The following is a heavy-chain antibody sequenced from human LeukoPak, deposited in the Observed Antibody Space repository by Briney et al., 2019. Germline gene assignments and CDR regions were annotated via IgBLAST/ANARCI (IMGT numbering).Heavy chain of an antibody. J-gene: IGHJ4*02. D-gene: IGHD2/OR15-2a*01. CDR3: AREGPRGNSQFDY. Sequence: GSLRLSCAASGFTFSSYGMHWVRQAPGKGLEWVALIWYDGSNKYYADSVKGRLTISRDNSKNTLYLQMNSLRAEDTAIYYCAREGPRGNSQFDYWGQGTLVTVSS. CDR2: IWYDGSNK. CDR1: GFTFSSYG. V-gene: IGHV3-33*01.